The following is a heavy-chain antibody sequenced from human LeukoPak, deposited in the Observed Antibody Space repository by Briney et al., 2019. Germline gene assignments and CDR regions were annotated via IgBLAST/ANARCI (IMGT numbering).Heavy chain of an antibody. CDR2: IYHSGST. D-gene: IGHD3-10*01. CDR1: GYSISSGYY. J-gene: IGHJ4*02. V-gene: IGHV4-38-2*02. Sequence: SETLSLTCTVSGYSISSGYYWGWIRQPPGKRLEWIGSIYHSGSTYYNPSLKSRVTISVDTSKNQFSLKLSSVTAADTAVYYCARDTPPLYGSGSYYYNWGQGTLVTVSS. CDR3: ARDTPPLYGSGSYYYN.